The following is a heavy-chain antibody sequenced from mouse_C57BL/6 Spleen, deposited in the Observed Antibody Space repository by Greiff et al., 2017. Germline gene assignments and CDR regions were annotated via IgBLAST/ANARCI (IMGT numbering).Heavy chain of an antibody. D-gene: IGHD1-1*01. CDR2: IYPGDGDT. J-gene: IGHJ4*01. Sequence: VQLQESGPELVKPGASVKISCKASGYAFSSSWMNWVKQRPGKGLEWIGRIYPGDGDTNYNGKFKGKATLTAGKSSSTAYMQLSSLTSEDSAVYFCARFITTVVATGAMDYWGQGTSVTVSS. CDR1: GYAFSSSW. V-gene: IGHV1-82*01. CDR3: ARFITTVVATGAMDY.